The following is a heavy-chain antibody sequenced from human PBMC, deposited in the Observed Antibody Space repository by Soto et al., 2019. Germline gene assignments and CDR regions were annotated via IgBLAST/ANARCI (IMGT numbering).Heavy chain of an antibody. Sequence: GGSLRLSWSASGFTFSSDGMNWVRQAPGKGLEWVSAISGSGGSTYYADSVKGRFTISRDNSKNTLYLQMNSLRAEDTAVYYCAKGPVPLYGMDVWGQGTTVTVSS. V-gene: IGHV3-23*01. CDR3: AKGPVPLYGMDV. CDR1: GFTFSSDG. CDR2: ISGSGGST. J-gene: IGHJ6*02.